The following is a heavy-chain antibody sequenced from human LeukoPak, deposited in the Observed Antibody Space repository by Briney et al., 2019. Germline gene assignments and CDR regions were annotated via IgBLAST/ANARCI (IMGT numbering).Heavy chain of an antibody. D-gene: IGHD6-13*01. CDR2: IWYDGSNK. V-gene: IGHV3-33*06. CDR3: AKVQSSSWYVEADAFDI. J-gene: IGHJ3*02. Sequence: GGSLRLSCAASRFTFRNYGMHWVRQAPGKGLEWVGVIWYDGSNKVYADSVKGRFTFSRDNSKNTLYLQMNSLRAEDTAVYYCAKVQSSSWYVEADAFDIWGQGTMVTVSS. CDR1: RFTFRNYG.